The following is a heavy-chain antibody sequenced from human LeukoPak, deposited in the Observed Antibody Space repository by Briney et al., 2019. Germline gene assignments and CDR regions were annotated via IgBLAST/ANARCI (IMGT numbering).Heavy chain of an antibody. CDR3: ARETVSGD. CDR2: ISSSSSTI. D-gene: IGHD6-25*01. CDR1: GFTFSSYS. J-gene: IGHJ4*02. Sequence: GGSLRLSCAASGFTFSSYSMNWVRQAPGKGLEWVSYISSSSSTIYYADSVKGRFTISRDNAKNSLYLQMNSLRAEDTAVYYCARETVSGDWGQGTLVTVSS. V-gene: IGHV3-48*04.